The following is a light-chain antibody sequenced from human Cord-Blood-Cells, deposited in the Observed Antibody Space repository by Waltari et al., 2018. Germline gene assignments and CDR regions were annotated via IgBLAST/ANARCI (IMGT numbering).Light chain of an antibody. J-gene: IGLJ3*02. CDR3: AAWDDSLSGWV. CDR2: RNN. V-gene: IGLV1-47*01. Sequence: QSVLTQPPSASGPPGQRVTISCSGSSSNIGSNYVYWYKQLPGTAPKLLIYRNNQRPSGVPDRFSGSKSGTSASLAISGLRSEDEADYYCAAWDDSLSGWVFGGGTKLTVL. CDR1: SSNIGSNY.